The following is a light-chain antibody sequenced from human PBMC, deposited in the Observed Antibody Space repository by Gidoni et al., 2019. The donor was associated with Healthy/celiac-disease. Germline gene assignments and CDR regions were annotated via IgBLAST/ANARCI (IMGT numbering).Light chain of an antibody. J-gene: IGKJ4*01. Sequence: DIVMTQSPDSLAVSLGERATINCKSSQSVLYSSNNKNYLAWYQQKPGQPPKLLIYWASTRESGVPDRFSGSGSGTDFTITISSLQAEDVAVYYCQQYYSRRTFGGGTKVEIK. V-gene: IGKV4-1*01. CDR3: QQYYSRRT. CDR1: QSVLYSSNNKNY. CDR2: WAS.